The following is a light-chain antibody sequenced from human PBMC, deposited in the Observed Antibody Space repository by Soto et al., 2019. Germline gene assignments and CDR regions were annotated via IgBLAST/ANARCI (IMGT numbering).Light chain of an antibody. Sequence: QSALTQPPSVSGSPGQSVAISCTGTSSDVGSYNRVAWYQQPPGTAPKLMISEVNNRPSGVPDRFSGSKSGNTASLTISGLKAEDEADYYCSSYTSSNTYVFGTGTKLTVL. J-gene: IGLJ1*01. CDR3: SSYTSSNTYV. CDR2: EVN. V-gene: IGLV2-18*02. CDR1: SSDVGSYNR.